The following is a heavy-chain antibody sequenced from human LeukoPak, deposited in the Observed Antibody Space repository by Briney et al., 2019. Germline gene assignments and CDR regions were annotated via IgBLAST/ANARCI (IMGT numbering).Heavy chain of an antibody. CDR1: GGSISSSDYY. D-gene: IGHD1-26*01. J-gene: IGHJ4*02. CDR3: ARPLTRGGTYYV. Sequence: TSETLSLTCTVSGGSISSSDYYWGWIRQPPGKGLEWIGSIYYSGSTSYNPSLKSRVTISVDTSKNQFSLKLTSVTAADTAVYYCARPLTRGGTYYVWGQGTLVTVSS. V-gene: IGHV4-39*01. CDR2: IYYSGST.